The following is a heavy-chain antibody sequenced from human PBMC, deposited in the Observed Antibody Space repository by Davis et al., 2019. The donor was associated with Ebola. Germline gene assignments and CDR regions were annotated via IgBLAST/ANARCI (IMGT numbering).Heavy chain of an antibody. Sequence: GESLKISCAASGFTFSSYTMNWVRQAPGKGLEWVSSISSSSSTINYADSVKGRSTISRDNAKNSLYLQMNSLRDEDTAVFYCARGRTVTNYVDYWGPGTLVTVSS. J-gene: IGHJ4*02. D-gene: IGHD4-17*01. CDR1: GFTFSSYT. CDR3: ARGRTVTNYVDY. V-gene: IGHV3-48*02. CDR2: ISSSSSTI.